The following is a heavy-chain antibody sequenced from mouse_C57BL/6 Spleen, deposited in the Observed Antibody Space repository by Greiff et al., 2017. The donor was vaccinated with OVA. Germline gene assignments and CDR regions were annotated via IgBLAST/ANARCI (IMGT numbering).Heavy chain of an antibody. CDR3: AKNQEAVVATGYFDV. J-gene: IGHJ1*03. V-gene: IGHV2-5*01. Sequence: VQLQESGPGLVQPSQSLSITCTVSGFSLTSYGVHWVRQSPGKGLEWLGVIWRGGSTDYNAAFMSRLSITKDNSKSQVFFKMNSLQADDTAIYYCAKNQEAVVATGYFDVWGTGTTVTVSS. CDR1: GFSLTSYG. D-gene: IGHD1-1*01. CDR2: IWRGGST.